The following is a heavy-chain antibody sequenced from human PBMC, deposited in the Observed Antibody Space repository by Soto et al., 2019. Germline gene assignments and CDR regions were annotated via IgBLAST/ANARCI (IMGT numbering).Heavy chain of an antibody. Sequence: SPVNRDCKASGCSFSSYLISCLRLAPGKGLEWMGGIIPIFGTANYAQKFQGRVTITADESTSTAYMELSSLRSEDTAVYYCAYPTVVTRGYYYYGMDVWGQGTTVTVSS. V-gene: IGHV1-69*01. CDR2: IIPIFGTA. CDR1: GCSFSSYL. D-gene: IGHD4-17*01. CDR3: AYPTVVTRGYYYYGMDV. J-gene: IGHJ6*02.